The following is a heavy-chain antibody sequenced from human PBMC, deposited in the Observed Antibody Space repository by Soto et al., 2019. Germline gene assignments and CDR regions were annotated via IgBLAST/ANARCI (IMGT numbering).Heavy chain of an antibody. J-gene: IGHJ5*02. CDR3: ARQYSSTNPITWFDP. CDR1: GYTFTGYY. Sequence: VSVKVSCKASGYTFTGYYMHWVRQAPGQGLEWMGWINPNSGGTNYAQKFQGRVTMTRDTSISTAYMELSRLRSDDTAVYYCARQYSSTNPITWFDPWGQGTLVTVSS. V-gene: IGHV1-2*02. D-gene: IGHD6-13*01. CDR2: INPNSGGT.